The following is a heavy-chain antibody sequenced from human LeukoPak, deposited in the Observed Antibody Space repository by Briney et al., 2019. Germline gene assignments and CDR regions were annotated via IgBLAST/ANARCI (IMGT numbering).Heavy chain of an antibody. V-gene: IGHV6-1*01. CDR1: GDSVSSNSAA. D-gene: IGHD3-10*01. CDR3: AREVLWFGELLDYYYYYMDV. CDR2: TYYRSKWYN. J-gene: IGHJ6*03. Sequence: SQTLSLTCAISGDSVSSNSAAWNWIRQSPSRGLEWLGRTYYRSKWYNDYAVSVKSRITINPDTSKYQFSLQLNSVTPEDTAVYYCAREVLWFGELLDYYYYYMDVWGKGTTVTVSS.